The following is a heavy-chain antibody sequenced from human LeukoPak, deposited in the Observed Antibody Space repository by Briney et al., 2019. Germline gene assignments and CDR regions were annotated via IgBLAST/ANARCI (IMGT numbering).Heavy chain of an antibody. CDR1: GGSISSSSYY. V-gene: IGHV4-39*01. Sequence: SETLSLTCTVSGGSISSSSYYWGWIRQPPGKGLEWIGIIYYSGSTYSNPSLKSRVTISVDTSKNQFSLKLSSVTAADTAVYYCASFYCSGGSCYQYYYYYYMDVWGKGTTVTVSS. CDR2: IYYSGST. CDR3: ASFYCSGGSCYQYYYYYYMDV. D-gene: IGHD2-15*01. J-gene: IGHJ6*03.